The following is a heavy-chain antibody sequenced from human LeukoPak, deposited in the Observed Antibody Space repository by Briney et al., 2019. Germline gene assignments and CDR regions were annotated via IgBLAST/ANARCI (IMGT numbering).Heavy chain of an antibody. Sequence: GGSLRLSCAASGFTFSSYSMNWVRQAPGKGLEWVSYISSSSSTIYYADSVKGRFTISRDNFKNTLYLQMNSLRAEDTAVYYCARDLGYCSGGSCYVGYFDYWGQGTLVTVSS. J-gene: IGHJ4*02. CDR2: ISSSSSTI. CDR1: GFTFSSYS. D-gene: IGHD2-15*01. V-gene: IGHV3-48*01. CDR3: ARDLGYCSGGSCYVGYFDY.